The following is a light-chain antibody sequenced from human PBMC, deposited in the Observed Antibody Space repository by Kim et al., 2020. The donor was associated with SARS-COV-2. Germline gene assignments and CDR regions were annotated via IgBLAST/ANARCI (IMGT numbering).Light chain of an antibody. CDR3: CSYAGSYTWV. CDR1: SSDVGGYNY. CDR2: DVS. Sequence: GQSGTISCTRTSSDVGGYNYVSWYQQHPGKAPKLMIYDVSKRPSGVPDRFSGSKSGNTASLTISGLQAEDEADYYCCSYAGSYTWVFGGGTQLTVL. J-gene: IGLJ3*02. V-gene: IGLV2-11*01.